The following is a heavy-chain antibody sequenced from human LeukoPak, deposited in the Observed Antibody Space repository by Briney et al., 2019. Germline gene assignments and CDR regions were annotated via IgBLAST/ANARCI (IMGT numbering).Heavy chain of an antibody. V-gene: IGHV3-30*04. Sequence: GGSLGLSCAASGFSLNKYSMHWVRQAPGKGLEWVAMTSYDGRTTNYADSVRGRFTISRDNSQNTLYLQMNSLRAEDTAVYYCARDSVQITMAGIDYWGQGTLVTVSS. CDR2: TSYDGRTT. CDR1: GFSLNKYS. D-gene: IGHD5/OR15-5a*01. CDR3: ARDSVQITMAGIDY. J-gene: IGHJ4*02.